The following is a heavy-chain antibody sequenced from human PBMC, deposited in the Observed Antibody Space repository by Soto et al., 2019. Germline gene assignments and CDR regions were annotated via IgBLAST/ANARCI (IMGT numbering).Heavy chain of an antibody. CDR3: ARHEGGSGLMPYGMDV. V-gene: IGHV4-59*08. CDR2: IYYSGST. CDR1: GGSISSYY. J-gene: IGHJ6*02. Sequence: QVQLQESGPGLVKPSETLSLTCTVSGGSISSYYWSWIRQPPGKGLEWIGYIYYSGSTNYNPSLKGRVTISVDTSKNQFSLKLSSVTAADTAVYYCARHEGGSGLMPYGMDVWGQGTTVTVSS. D-gene: IGHD2-15*01.